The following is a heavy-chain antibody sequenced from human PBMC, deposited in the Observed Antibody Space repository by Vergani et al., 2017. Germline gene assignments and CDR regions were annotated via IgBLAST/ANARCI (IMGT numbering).Heavy chain of an antibody. CDR2: IYTSGST. CDR3: ARVTRMGGGRNNWFDP. Sequence: QVQLQESGPGLVKPSQTLSLTCTVSGGSISSGSYYWSWIRQPAGKGLEWIGRIYTSGSTNYNPSLKSRVTISVDTSKNQFSLKLSSVTAADTAVYYCARVTRMGGGRNNWFDPWGQGTLVTVSS. D-gene: IGHD3-16*01. CDR1: GGSISSGSYY. V-gene: IGHV4-61*02. J-gene: IGHJ5*02.